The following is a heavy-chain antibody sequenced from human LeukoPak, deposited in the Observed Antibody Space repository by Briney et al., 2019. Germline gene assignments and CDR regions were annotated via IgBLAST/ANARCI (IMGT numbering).Heavy chain of an antibody. Sequence: SETLSLTCTVSGGSISSYYWSWIRQPAGKGLEWIGRIYTSGSTNYNPSLKSRVTMSVDTSKNQFSLKLSSVTAADTAIYYCARDNIAARPLDYWGQGTLVTVSS. CDR1: GGSISSYY. CDR3: ARDNIAARPLDY. V-gene: IGHV4-4*07. J-gene: IGHJ4*02. CDR2: IYTSGST. D-gene: IGHD6-6*01.